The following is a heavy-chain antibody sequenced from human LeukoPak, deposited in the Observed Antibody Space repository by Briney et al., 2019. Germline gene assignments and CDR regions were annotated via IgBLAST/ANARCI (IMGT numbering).Heavy chain of an antibody. D-gene: IGHD2-15*01. V-gene: IGHV3-30*04. CDR1: GFTFSSYA. Sequence: GGSLRLSCAASGFTFSSYAMHWVRQAAGKGLEWVAVISYDGSNKYYADSVKGRFTISRDNSKHTLYLQMNSLRAEDTAVYYCARDHSINIPSDYWGQGTLVTVSS. J-gene: IGHJ4*02. CDR3: ARDHSINIPSDY. CDR2: ISYDGSNK.